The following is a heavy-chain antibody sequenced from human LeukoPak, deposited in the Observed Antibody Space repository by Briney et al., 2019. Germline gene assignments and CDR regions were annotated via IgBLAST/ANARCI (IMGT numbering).Heavy chain of an antibody. Sequence: KPEGSLRLSCAASGFTFSSYSMNWGRQAPGKGLEWVSSISSSSSYIYYADSVKGRFTISRDNAKNSLYLQMNSLRAEDTAVYYCARDRGGYGPTTTDYWGRGTLVTVSS. V-gene: IGHV3-21*01. D-gene: IGHD5-18*01. CDR3: ARDRGGYGPTTTDY. CDR1: GFTFSSYS. CDR2: ISSSSSYI. J-gene: IGHJ4*02.